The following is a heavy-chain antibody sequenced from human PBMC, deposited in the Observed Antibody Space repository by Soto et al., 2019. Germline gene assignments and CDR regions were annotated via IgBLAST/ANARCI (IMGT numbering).Heavy chain of an antibody. CDR3: VREGGFTGCYDY. CDR1: GVSISSFY. CDR2: IYFRGST. D-gene: IGHD6-19*01. J-gene: IGHJ4*01. Sequence: SDTLSLTCTVSGVSISSFYWNSLRPPTGKGLEWIGYIYFRGSTNYNPSLKSRVTISVDTSKNQFSLKLNSATAADTAMYYCVREGGFTGCYDYWGHGTLVTVSS. V-gene: IGHV4-59*01.